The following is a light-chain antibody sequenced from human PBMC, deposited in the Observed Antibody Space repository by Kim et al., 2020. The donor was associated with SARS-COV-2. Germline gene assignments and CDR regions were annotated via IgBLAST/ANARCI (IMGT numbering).Light chain of an antibody. CDR2: DDS. J-gene: IGLJ2*01. CDR3: QSYDSHNHLI. Sequence: KTVTLACTRSTDSIATYYVQWYPQRPGSVPTPVIYDDSRRPSGVPRRFSGSIDTSSNSASLTISGLRTEDEADYYCQSYDSHNHLIFGGGTQLTVL. CDR1: TDSIATYY. V-gene: IGLV6-57*03.